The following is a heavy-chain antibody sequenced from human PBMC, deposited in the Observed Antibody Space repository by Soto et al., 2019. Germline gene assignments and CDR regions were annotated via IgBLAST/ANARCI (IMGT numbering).Heavy chain of an antibody. Sequence: QVQLVQSGAEVKKPGASVKVSCKASGYTFTGYYMHWVRQAPGQGLEWMGWINPNSGGTNYAQKFQGWVTMTRDTSISTAYMELSRLGSDDTAVYYCARDFHCSSTSCYGLDPWGQGTLVTVSS. V-gene: IGHV1-2*04. CDR3: ARDFHCSSTSCYGLDP. J-gene: IGHJ5*02. CDR1: GYTFTGYY. D-gene: IGHD2-2*01. CDR2: INPNSGGT.